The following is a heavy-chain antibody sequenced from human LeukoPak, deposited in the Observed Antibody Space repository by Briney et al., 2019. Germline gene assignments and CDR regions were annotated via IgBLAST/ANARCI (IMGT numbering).Heavy chain of an antibody. CDR3: ARGYSYGSYFDY. J-gene: IGHJ4*02. V-gene: IGHV1-69*13. D-gene: IGHD5-18*01. CDR1: GGTFSSYA. CDR2: IIPIFGTA. Sequence: EASVKVSCKASGGTFSSYAISWVRQAPGQGLEWMGGIIPIFGTANYAQKFQGRVTITADESTSTAYMELSSLRSEDTAVYYCARGYSYGSYFDYWGQGTLVTVSS.